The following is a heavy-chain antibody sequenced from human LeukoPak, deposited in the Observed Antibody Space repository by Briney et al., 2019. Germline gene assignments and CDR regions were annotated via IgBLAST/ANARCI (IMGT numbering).Heavy chain of an antibody. Sequence: VGTLRLSCAVSGFTFSSYGMHCVRQAPGKGLGWGAGIWYDGSNKYYADSVKGRFTISRDNSKNTLYLQMNSLRAEDTAVYYCAKEKDLDYYYYMDVWGKGTTVTVSS. CDR3: AKEKDLDYYYYMDV. V-gene: IGHV3-33*06. CDR2: IWYDGSNK. CDR1: GFTFSSYG. J-gene: IGHJ6*03.